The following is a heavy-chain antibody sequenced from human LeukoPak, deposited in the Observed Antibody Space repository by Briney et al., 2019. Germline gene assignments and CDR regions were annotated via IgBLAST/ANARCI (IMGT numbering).Heavy chain of an antibody. CDR1: GFTFSSYA. CDR2: ISYDGSNK. D-gene: IGHD5-18*01. J-gene: IGHJ4*02. Sequence: PGRSLRLSCAASGFTFSSYAMHWVRQAPGKGPEWVAVISYDGSNKYYADSVKGRFTISRDNSKNTLYLQMNSLRAEDTAVYYCARDMGSYGYHPFDYWGQGTLVTVSS. CDR3: ARDMGSYGYHPFDY. V-gene: IGHV3-30-3*01.